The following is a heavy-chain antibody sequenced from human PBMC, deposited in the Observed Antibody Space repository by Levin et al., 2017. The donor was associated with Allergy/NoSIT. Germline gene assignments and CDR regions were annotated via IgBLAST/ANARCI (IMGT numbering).Heavy chain of an antibody. CDR1: GFTFSSYS. D-gene: IGHD2-2*01. CDR2: ISSSSSTI. Sequence: GGSLRLSCAASGFTFSSYSMNWVRQAPGKGLEWVSYISSSSSTIYYADSVKGRFTISRDNAKNSLYLQMNSLRAEDTAVYYCARDRSQYQLLQPIDYWGQGTLVTVSS. V-gene: IGHV3-48*01. CDR3: ARDRSQYQLLQPIDY. J-gene: IGHJ4*02.